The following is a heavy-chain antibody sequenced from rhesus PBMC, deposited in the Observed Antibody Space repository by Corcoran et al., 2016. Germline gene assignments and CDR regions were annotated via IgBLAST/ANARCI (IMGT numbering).Heavy chain of an antibody. Sequence: QVQLQESGPGLVKPSETLSLTCAVAGGSISSRNWWRCIRQPPGKGLEWIGYISGSSGSTYHNPSLKSRVTISTDTAKNQFSLKLSAGTAADTAVYYCARDQRSSWGIFYGLDSWGQGVVVTVSS. CDR2: ISGSSGST. D-gene: IGHD2-2*01. V-gene: IGHV4-65*01. CDR1: GGSISSRNW. CDR3: ARDQRSSWGIFYGLDS. J-gene: IGHJ6*01.